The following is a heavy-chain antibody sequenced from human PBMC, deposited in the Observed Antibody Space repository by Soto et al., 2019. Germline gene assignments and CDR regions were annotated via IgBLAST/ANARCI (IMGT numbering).Heavy chain of an antibody. CDR1: GFTVSSNY. Sequence: GGSLRLSCAASGFTVSSNYMSWVRQAPGKGLEWVSVIYSGGSTYYADSVKGGFTISRDNSKNTLYLQMNSLRAEDTAVYYCARDSAGTFSWFDPWGQGTLVTVSS. D-gene: IGHD1-7*01. V-gene: IGHV3-66*01. J-gene: IGHJ5*02. CDR3: ARDSAGTFSWFDP. CDR2: IYSGGST.